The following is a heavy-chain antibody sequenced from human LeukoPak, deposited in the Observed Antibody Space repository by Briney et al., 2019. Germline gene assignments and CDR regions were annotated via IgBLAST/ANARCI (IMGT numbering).Heavy chain of an antibody. CDR3: AKDQDSSGWYEDY. D-gene: IGHD6-19*01. V-gene: IGHV3-30*02. CDR1: GFTFSSYG. Sequence: GGSLRLSCAASGFTFSSYGMHWVRQAPGKGLEWVAFIRYDGSNKYYADSVKGRFTISRDNSKNTLYLQMNSLRAEDTAVYYCAKDQDSSGWYEDYWGQGTLVTVSS. J-gene: IGHJ4*02. CDR2: IRYDGSNK.